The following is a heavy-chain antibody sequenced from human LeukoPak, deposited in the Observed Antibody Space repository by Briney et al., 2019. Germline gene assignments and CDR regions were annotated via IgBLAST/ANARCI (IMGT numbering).Heavy chain of an antibody. D-gene: IGHD6-25*01. J-gene: IGHJ5*02. CDR3: ARHPQYSSARFDR. CDR2: IYDSGSS. V-gene: IGHV4-59*08. CDR1: GGSISSYY. Sequence: SETLSLTCTVSGGSISSYYWSWIRQPAGKGLEWIGYIYDSGSSNYNPSLKSRVTISIDTSRNQFSLKLSSVTAADTAVYYCARHPQYSSARFDRWGQGALVTVSS.